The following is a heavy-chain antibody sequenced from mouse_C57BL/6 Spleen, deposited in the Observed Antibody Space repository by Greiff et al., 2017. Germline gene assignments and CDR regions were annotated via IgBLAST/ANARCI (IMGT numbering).Heavy chain of an antibody. Sequence: LQQPGAELVKPGASVKLSCKASGYTFTSYWMHWVKQRPGQGLEWIGMIHPNSGSTNYNEKFKSKATLTVDKSSSTAYMQLSSLTSEDSAVYYCARWLLSYAMDYWGQGTSVTVSS. V-gene: IGHV1-64*01. D-gene: IGHD2-3*01. CDR2: IHPNSGST. CDR1: GYTFTSYW. CDR3: ARWLLSYAMDY. J-gene: IGHJ4*01.